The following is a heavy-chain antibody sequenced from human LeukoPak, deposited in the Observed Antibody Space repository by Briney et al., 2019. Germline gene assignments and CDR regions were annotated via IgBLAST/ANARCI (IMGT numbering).Heavy chain of an antibody. CDR2: IIPIFGTA. CDR1: GGTFSSYA. Sequence: GASVKVSCKASGGTFSSYAISWVRQAPGQGLEWMGGIIPIFGTANYAQKFQGRVTITADESTSTAYMELSSLRSEDTAVYYCARELEQPFDPWGQGTLVTVSS. CDR3: ARELEQPFDP. V-gene: IGHV1-69*13. J-gene: IGHJ5*02. D-gene: IGHD1/OR15-1a*01.